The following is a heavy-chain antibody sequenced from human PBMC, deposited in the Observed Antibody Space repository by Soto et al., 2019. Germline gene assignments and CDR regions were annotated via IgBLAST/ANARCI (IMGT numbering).Heavy chain of an antibody. CDR1: GGSISSADYY. D-gene: IGHD3-9*01. CDR2: IYYSGST. CDR3: ARDHYHDILSGFDS. Sequence: QVQLQESGPGLVKPSQTLSLTCTVSGGSISSADYYWSWIRQSPGTGLEWIGYIYYSGSTYYNPSLKSRVTMSLDTSKNQFSLRLTSVTVADTAVYYCARDHYHDILSGFDSWGQGTLVTVSS. V-gene: IGHV4-30-4*01. J-gene: IGHJ4*02.